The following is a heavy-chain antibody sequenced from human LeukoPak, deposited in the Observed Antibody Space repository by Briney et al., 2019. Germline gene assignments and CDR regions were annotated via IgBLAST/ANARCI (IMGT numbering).Heavy chain of an antibody. Sequence: PSETLSLTCTVSGGSISSGDYYWSWIRQPPGKGLEWIGYIYYSGSTYYNPSLKSRVTISVDTSKNQFSLKLSSVTAADTAVYYCAREEVGVYVDIVATIRYTYFDYWGQGTLVTVSS. D-gene: IGHD5-12*01. V-gene: IGHV4-30-4*08. CDR2: IYYSGST. CDR3: AREEVGVYVDIVATIRYTYFDY. J-gene: IGHJ4*02. CDR1: GGSISSGDYY.